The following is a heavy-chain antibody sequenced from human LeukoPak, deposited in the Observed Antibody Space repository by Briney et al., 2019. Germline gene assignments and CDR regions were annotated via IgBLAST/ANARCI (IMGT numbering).Heavy chain of an antibody. V-gene: IGHV4-38-2*02. CDR3: ARGTTYYYGSGSYYMDV. D-gene: IGHD3-10*01. CDR1: GYSISSGYY. Sequence: SETLSLTCTVSGYSISSGYYWGWIRQPPGKGLEWIGSIYHSGSTYYNPSLKSRVTISVDTSKNQFSLKLSSVTAADTAVYYCARGTTYYYGSGSYYMDVWGKGTTVTVSS. J-gene: IGHJ6*03. CDR2: IYHSGST.